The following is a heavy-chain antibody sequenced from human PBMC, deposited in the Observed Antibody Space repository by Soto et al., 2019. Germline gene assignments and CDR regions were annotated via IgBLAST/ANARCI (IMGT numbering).Heavy chain of an antibody. Sequence: QVQLVQSGAEVKKPWASVKVSCKASGYTFTSYGISWVRQAPRQRLEWMGWISAYNGNTNYAQKLQGRVTMTTDTSTSTAYMERRSLRSDDTAVYYCARRTGRRRYYYGMDVWGQGTTVTVSS. V-gene: IGHV1-18*01. D-gene: IGHD1-1*01. CDR3: ARRTGRRRYYYGMDV. CDR2: ISAYNGNT. J-gene: IGHJ6*02. CDR1: GYTFTSYG.